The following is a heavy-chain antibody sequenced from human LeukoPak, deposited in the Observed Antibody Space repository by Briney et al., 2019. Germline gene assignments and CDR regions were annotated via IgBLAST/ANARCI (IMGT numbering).Heavy chain of an antibody. Sequence: GGSLTLSCAASRFTFYGICRRWVPQAPGKGREWGFGIKWSSGKTGYAYSEKGRFTIYTDTAKTCLYLKINSLRAEDTALYYWARDYDYGDYPGYWGQGTMVTDSS. D-gene: IGHD4-17*01. CDR1: RFTFYGIC. CDR3: ARDYDYGDYPGY. J-gene: IGHJ4*02. V-gene: IGHV3-20*04. CDR2: IKWSSGKT.